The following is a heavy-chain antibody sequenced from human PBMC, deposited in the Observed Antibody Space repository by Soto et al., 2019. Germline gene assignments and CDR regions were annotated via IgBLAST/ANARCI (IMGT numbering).Heavy chain of an antibody. CDR1: GFTFSSYW. CDR2: IKQDGSEK. J-gene: IGHJ4*02. V-gene: IGHV3-7*01. Sequence: GGSLRLSCAASGFTFSSYWMSWVRQAPGKGLEWVANIKQDGSEKYYVDSVKGRLTISRDNAKNSLYLKMNSLRAEDTAVYYCARDLAVMGGLELYGYWGQGTLVTVSS. CDR3: ARDLAVMGGLELYGY. D-gene: IGHD1-7*01.